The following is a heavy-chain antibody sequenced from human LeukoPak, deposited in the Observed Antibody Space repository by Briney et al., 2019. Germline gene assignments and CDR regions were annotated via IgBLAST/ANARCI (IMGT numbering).Heavy chain of an antibody. J-gene: IGHJ4*02. D-gene: IGHD2-15*01. Sequence: SETLSLTCTVSGGSISSYYWSWLRQPPGKGLEWIGYIYYSGSTNYNPSLKSRVTISVDTSKNQFSLKLSSVTAADTAVYYCARLGTRRILDYWGQGTLVTVSS. CDR2: IYYSGST. V-gene: IGHV4-59*08. CDR3: ARLGTRRILDY. CDR1: GGSISSYY.